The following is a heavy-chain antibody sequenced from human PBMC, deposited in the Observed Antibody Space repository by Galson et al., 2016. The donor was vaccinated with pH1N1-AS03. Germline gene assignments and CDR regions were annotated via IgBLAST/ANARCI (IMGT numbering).Heavy chain of an antibody. CDR1: GYGFTNYG. J-gene: IGHJ4*02. Sequence: SVKVSCKASGYGFTNYGINWVRQAPGQGLEWMGWISAYSGDTHYARKFQGRVTLTTDTSTSTAYMELRSLTSDDTAVYYCARAHYNADYVPDFWGQGTLVTVSS. CDR2: ISAYSGDT. D-gene: IGHD4-17*01. CDR3: ARAHYNADYVPDF. V-gene: IGHV1-18*04.